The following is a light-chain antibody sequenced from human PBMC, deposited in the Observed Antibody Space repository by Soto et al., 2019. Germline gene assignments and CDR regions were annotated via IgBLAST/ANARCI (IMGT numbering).Light chain of an antibody. CDR2: DVN. J-gene: IGLJ7*01. CDR3: CSYVGSYSYV. Sequence: QLVLTQPRSVSGSPGQSVTISCTGTSSDVGVYNYVSWFQQHPGKAPKLMIYDVNTRPSGVPDRFSGSKSGNTASLTISGLQAEDEGDYYCCSYVGSYSYVFGSGTQLTVL. V-gene: IGLV2-11*01. CDR1: SSDVGVYNY.